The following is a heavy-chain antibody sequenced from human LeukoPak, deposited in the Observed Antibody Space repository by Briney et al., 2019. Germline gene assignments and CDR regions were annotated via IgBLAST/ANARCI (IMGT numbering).Heavy chain of an antibody. V-gene: IGHV4-39*07. J-gene: IGHJ4*02. D-gene: IGHD1-26*01. CDR2: VHLSGAT. CDR1: GGSISSGDYY. CDR3: TRESGAFSPFGF. Sequence: SETLSLTCTVSGGSISSGDYYWSWVRQPPGKGLEWIGEVHLSGATNYNPSLAGRVTMSIDSSKNQLSLELTSVTAADTAMYYCTRESGAFSPFGFWGQGTLVTVSS.